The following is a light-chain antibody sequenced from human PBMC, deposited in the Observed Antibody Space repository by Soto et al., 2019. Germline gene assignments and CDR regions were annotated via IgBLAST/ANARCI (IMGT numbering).Light chain of an antibody. CDR1: SSDVGRYDY. Sequence: QSVLTQPRSVSGSPGQAGTIACTGTSSDVGRYDYVSWYQQHPGEAPKLVVYDVTKRPSGVPDRFSGSKSGNTASLTISGLQAEDEADYYCCSYAGIYSYVFGTGTKLTVL. J-gene: IGLJ1*01. CDR2: DVT. CDR3: CSYAGIYSYV. V-gene: IGLV2-11*01.